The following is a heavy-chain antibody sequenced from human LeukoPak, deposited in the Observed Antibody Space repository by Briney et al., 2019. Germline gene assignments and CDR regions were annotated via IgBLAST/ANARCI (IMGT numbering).Heavy chain of an antibody. D-gene: IGHD6-13*01. CDR1: GGSISSGGYY. V-gene: IGHV4-31*03. J-gene: IGHJ6*02. CDR3: ARDRRQQQLVPSYYYYGMDV. CDR2: IYYSGST. Sequence: SETLSLTCTVSGGSISSGGYYWSWIRQHPGKGLEWIGYIYYSGSTYYNPSLKSRVTISVDTSKNQFSLKLSSVTAAGTAVYYCARDRRQQQLVPSYYYYGMDVWGQGTTVTVSS.